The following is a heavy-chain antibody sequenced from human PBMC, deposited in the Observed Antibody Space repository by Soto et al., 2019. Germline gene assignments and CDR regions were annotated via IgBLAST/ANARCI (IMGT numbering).Heavy chain of an antibody. CDR3: ARDAIFGVAYYPVMDV. D-gene: IGHD3-3*01. Sequence: PSETLSLTCTVSGGSISSGGYCWSWIRQHPGKGLEWIGYIYYSGSTYYNPSLKSRVTISVDTSKNQFSLKLSSVTAADTAVYYCARDAIFGVAYYPVMDVWGKGTTVTVSS. V-gene: IGHV4-31*03. CDR2: IYYSGST. J-gene: IGHJ6*03. CDR1: GGSISSGGYC.